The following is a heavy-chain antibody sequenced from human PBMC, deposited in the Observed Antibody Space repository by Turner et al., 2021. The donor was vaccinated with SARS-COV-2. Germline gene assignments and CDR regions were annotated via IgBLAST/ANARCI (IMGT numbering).Heavy chain of an antibody. V-gene: IGHV4-39*01. Sequence: QRQLQESGPGLAKPSETLSLTCTVPGGCISGSNYYWGWIRQPPGKGLEWIGSIYYSGSNYYNPSIKSRVTISVDTSKNQFSLKLSSVTAADTAVYYCARLLNPGSYYYYYYGMDVWGQGTTVTVSS. CDR3: ARLLNPGSYYYYYYGMDV. CDR1: GGCISGSNYY. CDR2: IYYSGSN. J-gene: IGHJ6*02. D-gene: IGHD3-10*01.